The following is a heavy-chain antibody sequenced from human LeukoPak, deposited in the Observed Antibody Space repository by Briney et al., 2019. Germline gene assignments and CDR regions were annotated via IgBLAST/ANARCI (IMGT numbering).Heavy chain of an antibody. CDR2: TYYGGNT. D-gene: IGHD1-1*01. CDR3: ASLGWNGDY. V-gene: IGHV4-39*01. CDR1: GGSVSSSSYY. J-gene: IGHJ4*02. Sequence: SETLSLTCTVSGGSVSSSSYYWGWIRQPPGKGLECIATTYYGGNTYYNPSLKSRVTISVDTSKNQFSLKVSSATATDMAVYYCASLGWNGDYWGQGTLVTVSS.